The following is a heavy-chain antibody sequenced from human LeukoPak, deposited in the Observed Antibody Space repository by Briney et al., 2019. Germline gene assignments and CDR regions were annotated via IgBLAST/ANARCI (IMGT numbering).Heavy chain of an antibody. Sequence: GASVKVSCKASGGTFSSYAISWVRQAPGQGLEWMGGIIPIFGTANYAQKFQGRVTITTDESTSTAYMELSSLRSEDTAVYYCARDNPDYYDSNWFDPWGQGTLVTVSS. J-gene: IGHJ5*02. V-gene: IGHV1-69*05. CDR2: IIPIFGTA. CDR1: GGTFSSYA. D-gene: IGHD3-22*01. CDR3: ARDNPDYYDSNWFDP.